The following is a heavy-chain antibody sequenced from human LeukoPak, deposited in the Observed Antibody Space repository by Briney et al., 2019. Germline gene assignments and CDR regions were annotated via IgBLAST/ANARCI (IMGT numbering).Heavy chain of an antibody. CDR2: ITYSGNT. CDR3: AKDLIRVATTHYFDY. V-gene: IGHV4-39*02. CDR1: GGSVTSGSYY. D-gene: IGHD5-12*01. Sequence: PSETLSLTCTVSGGSVTSGSYYWAWIRQPPGKGLEWVGSITYSGNTYYSASLRSRLTLSLDTSKNHFSLKLSSVTAADTAVYYCAKDLIRVATTHYFDYWGQRTLVTVSS. J-gene: IGHJ4*02.